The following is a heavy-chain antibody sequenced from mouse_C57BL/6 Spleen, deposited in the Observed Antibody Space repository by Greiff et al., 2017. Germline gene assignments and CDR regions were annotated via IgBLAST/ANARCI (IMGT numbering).Heavy chain of an antibody. J-gene: IGHJ1*03. CDR2: IDPSDSYT. CDR1: GYTFTSYW. Sequence: VQLQQPGAELVKPGASVKLSCKASGYTFTSYWMQWVKQRPGQGLEWIGEIDPSDSYTNYNQKFKGKATLTVDTSSSTAYMQLSSLTSEDSAVYYCARAGGQHHWYFDVWGTGTTVTVSS. CDR3: ARAGGQHHWYFDV. D-gene: IGHD3-3*01. V-gene: IGHV1-50*01.